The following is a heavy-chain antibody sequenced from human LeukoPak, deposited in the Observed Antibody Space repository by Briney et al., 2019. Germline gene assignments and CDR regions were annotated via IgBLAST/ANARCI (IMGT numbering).Heavy chain of an antibody. CDR2: ICGRGGST. Sequence: GGSLRLSFAASVFTLSSQWMGWVRQAPGRGLEWVSAICGRGGSTYYTDSVKGRFPISRANSKTTLYLQMNSLRAEDPAVYYCAKARDYTYTGLDYWGQGTLVTVSS. V-gene: IGHV3-23*01. CDR3: AKARDYTYTGLDY. D-gene: IGHD3-3*01. J-gene: IGHJ4*02. CDR1: VFTLSSQW.